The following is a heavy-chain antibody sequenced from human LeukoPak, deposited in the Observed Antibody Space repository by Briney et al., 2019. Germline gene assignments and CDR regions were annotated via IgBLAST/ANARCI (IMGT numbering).Heavy chain of an antibody. V-gene: IGHV3-21*04. CDR3: AKGSAVADIYFDY. D-gene: IGHD6-19*01. J-gene: IGHJ4*02. CDR2: ISSNNRYI. CDR1: GFTFSTYS. Sequence: GGSLRLSCAASGFTFSTYSMNWVRQAPGKGLEWVSSISSNNRYIYYADSVKGRFTIPRDNAKNSLYLQMNRLRAEDTAVYYCAKGSAVADIYFDYWGQGVLVTVSS.